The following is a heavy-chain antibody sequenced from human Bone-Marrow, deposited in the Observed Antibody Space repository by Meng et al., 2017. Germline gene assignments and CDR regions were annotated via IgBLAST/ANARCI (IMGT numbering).Heavy chain of an antibody. D-gene: IGHD6-19*01. J-gene: IGHJ4*02. V-gene: IGHV3-48*03. CDR3: TSSAWYKFDY. CDR1: GFTFSRYE. Sequence: GGSLRLSCAASGFTFSRYEMNWVRQAPGKGLEWLSHISANGDTIYYADSVKGRFIISRDNGKNSLYLQMNSLRAEDTATYYCTSSAWYKFDYWGQGTLVTVSS. CDR2: ISANGDTI.